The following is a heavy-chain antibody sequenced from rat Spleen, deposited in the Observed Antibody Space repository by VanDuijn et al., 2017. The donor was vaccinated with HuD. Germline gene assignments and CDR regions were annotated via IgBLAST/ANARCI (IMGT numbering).Heavy chain of an antibody. CDR1: GFTFSDYD. J-gene: IGHJ2*01. V-gene: IGHV5-25*01. Sequence: EVQLVESGGGLVQPGRSLKLSCAASGFTFSDYDMAWVRQAPTKGLEWVASISPSGGSTYYRDSVKGRFTVSRDNAKSTLYLQMDSLRSEDTATYYCARPGSDWIAAENFDYWGQGVMVTVSS. CDR3: ARPGSDWIAAENFDY. CDR2: ISPSGGST. D-gene: IGHD1-2*01.